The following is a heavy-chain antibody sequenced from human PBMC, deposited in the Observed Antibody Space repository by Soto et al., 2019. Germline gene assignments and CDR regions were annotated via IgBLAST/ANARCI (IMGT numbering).Heavy chain of an antibody. D-gene: IGHD3-22*01. J-gene: IGHJ4*02. Sequence: SETLSLTCSVSGASISSTSHYWNWIRQHPGKGLEWFGYIYYSGSTSYSPSLRSRVTISGDTSKNQFSLRLTSVTAADTAVYYCARVGAAGYYYDSSAYSWGQGTLVTVSS. V-gene: IGHV4-31*03. CDR2: IYYSGST. CDR1: GASISSTSHY. CDR3: ARVGAAGYYYDSSAYS.